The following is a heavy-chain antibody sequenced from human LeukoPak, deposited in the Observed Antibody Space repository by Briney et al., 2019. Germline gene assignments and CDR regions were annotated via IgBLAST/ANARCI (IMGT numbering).Heavy chain of an antibody. J-gene: IGHJ4*02. CDR3: ARFRDGAQVDY. D-gene: IGHD5-24*01. CDR1: GYSFTSYW. CDR2: IYPGDSDT. V-gene: IGHV5-51*01. Sequence: GESLKISCKGSGYSFTSYWIGWVRQMPGKVLEWMGIIYPGDSDTRYSPTFQGQVTISADKSISTAYLQWSSLKASETAMYYCARFRDGAQVDYWGQGTLVTVSS.